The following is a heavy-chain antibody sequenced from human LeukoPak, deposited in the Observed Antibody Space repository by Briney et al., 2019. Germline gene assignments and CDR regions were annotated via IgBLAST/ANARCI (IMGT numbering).Heavy chain of an antibody. D-gene: IGHD5-18*01. CDR2: SNHFGST. J-gene: IGHJ6*02. Sequence: SETLSLTCAVSGESFSGYFWTWIRQPPGKGLEWIGDSNHFGSTDYNPSLKSRVTISVDTSKKQFFLNVRSVTDADTAVYFCARGRLQLWSFPLPYNHYAIDVWGQGTTVTVSS. V-gene: IGHV4-34*01. CDR3: ARGRLQLWSFPLPYNHYAIDV. CDR1: GESFSGYF.